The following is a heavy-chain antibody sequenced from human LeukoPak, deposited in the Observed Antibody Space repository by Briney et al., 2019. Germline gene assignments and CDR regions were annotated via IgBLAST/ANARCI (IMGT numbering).Heavy chain of an antibody. CDR3: AAPTMVRAP. D-gene: IGHD3-10*01. CDR1: GFTFRDYY. CDR2: ISSSSSYT. J-gene: IGHJ5*02. Sequence: GGSLRLSCAASGFTFRDYYMSWIRQAPGKGLEWVSYISSSSSYTNYADSVKGRFTISRDNAKNSLYLQMNSLRAEDTAVYYCAAPTMVRAPWGQGTLVTVSS. V-gene: IGHV3-11*03.